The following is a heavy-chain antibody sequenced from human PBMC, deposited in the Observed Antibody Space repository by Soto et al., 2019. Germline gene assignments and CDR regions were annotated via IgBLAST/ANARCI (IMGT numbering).Heavy chain of an antibody. J-gene: IGHJ6*02. D-gene: IGHD6-6*01. CDR1: GGTFSSYA. CDR3: ARGGDSSSSWGYYCGMDV. CDR2: IIPIFGTA. V-gene: IGHV1-69*06. Sequence: QVQLVQSGAEVKKPGSSVKVSCKASGGTFSSYAISWVRQAPGQGLEWMGGIIPIFGTANYAQKFQGRVTITADKSTSTAYMELSSLRSEDTAVYYCARGGDSSSSWGYYCGMDVWGQGTTVTVSS.